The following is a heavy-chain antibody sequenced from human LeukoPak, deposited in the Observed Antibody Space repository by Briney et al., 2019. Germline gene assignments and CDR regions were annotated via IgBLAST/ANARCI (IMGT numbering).Heavy chain of an antibody. V-gene: IGHV1-2*03. CDR2: INPNSGGT. D-gene: IGHD2-2*01. Sequence: LAASVKVSCKASGHTFTGYYMHWVRQAPGQGLEWMGWINPNSGGTDYAQKFQGRVTMTRDTSISTAYMELSRLRSDDTAVYYCARARCSTSCYYDWFDPWGQGTLVTVSS. CDR1: GHTFTGYY. J-gene: IGHJ5*02. CDR3: ARARCSTSCYYDWFDP.